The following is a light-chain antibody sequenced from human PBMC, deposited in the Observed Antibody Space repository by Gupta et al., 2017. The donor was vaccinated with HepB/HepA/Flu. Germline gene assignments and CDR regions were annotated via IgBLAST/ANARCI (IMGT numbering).Light chain of an antibody. Sequence: EIVLTQSPGTLSLSPGERATVSCRASQSVSRSYLAWYQHKPGQAPRLLIYGASSRATGIPDRFSGSGSGTDFTLTISRLEPEDFAVYYCQQYGNSPVTFGQGTKVEIK. J-gene: IGKJ1*01. CDR2: GAS. V-gene: IGKV3-20*01. CDR1: QSVSRSY. CDR3: QQYGNSPVT.